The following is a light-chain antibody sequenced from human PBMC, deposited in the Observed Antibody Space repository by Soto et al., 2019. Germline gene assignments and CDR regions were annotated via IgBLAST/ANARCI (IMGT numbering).Light chain of an antibody. J-gene: IGLJ1*01. CDR2: DVT. CDR3: CSYAGSPYV. CDR1: SSDVVGYNY. Sequence: QSALTQPRSVSGSPGQSVTISCTGTSSDVVGYNYVSWYQQHPGKAPKLMIYDVTKRPSGVPDRFSGSKSGNTASLTISGLQAEDEADYYCCSYAGSPYVFGTETKLTVL. V-gene: IGLV2-11*01.